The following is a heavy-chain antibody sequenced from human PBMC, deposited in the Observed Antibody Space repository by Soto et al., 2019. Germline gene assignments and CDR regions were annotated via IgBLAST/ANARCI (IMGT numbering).Heavy chain of an antibody. D-gene: IGHD6-13*01. Sequence: QVQLVESGGGVVQPGRSLRLSCAASGFTFSSYGMHWVRQAPGKGLEWVAVISYDGSNKYYADSVKGRFTISRDNSKNXLYLQMNSLRAEDTAVYYCAKDVVAAAGRTSLFDYWGQGTLVTVSS. CDR1: GFTFSSYG. J-gene: IGHJ4*02. CDR2: ISYDGSNK. V-gene: IGHV3-30*18. CDR3: AKDVVAAAGRTSLFDY.